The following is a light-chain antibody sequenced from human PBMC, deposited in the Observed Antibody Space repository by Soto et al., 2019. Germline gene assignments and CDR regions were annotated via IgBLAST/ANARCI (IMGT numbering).Light chain of an antibody. CDR2: DAS. CDR3: QQRSNWPPA. J-gene: IGKJ4*01. V-gene: IGKV3-11*01. Sequence: ERVLTQSPATLALSQGERASLSRRAAESVSTYVTYLAWYQQKPGQAPRLLIYDASNRATGIPARFSGSGSGTDFTLTISSLEPEDFAVYYCQQRSNWPPAFGRGTKVDIK. CDR1: ESVSTY.